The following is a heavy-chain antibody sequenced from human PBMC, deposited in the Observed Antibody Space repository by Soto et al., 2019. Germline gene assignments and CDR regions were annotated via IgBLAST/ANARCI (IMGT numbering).Heavy chain of an antibody. J-gene: IGHJ4*02. CDR2: IYYTGST. CDR3: ARGNLAAAGSFDY. Sequence: SETLSLTCTLSGGSLSGGSYHWSWIRQSPGKGLEWLAYIYYTGSTNYNPSLQSRVTISLYTSKNQSSLKVSSVTAADTAVYFCARGNLAAAGSFDYWGQGALVTVSS. D-gene: IGHD6-13*01. V-gene: IGHV4-61*01. CDR1: GGSLSGGSYH.